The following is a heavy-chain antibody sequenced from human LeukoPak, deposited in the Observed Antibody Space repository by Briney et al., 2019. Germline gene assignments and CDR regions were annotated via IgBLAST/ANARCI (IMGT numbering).Heavy chain of an antibody. CDR2: LSSSGATT. V-gene: IGHV3-23*01. D-gene: IGHD3-3*01. CDR3: ARDLECFGRYFDY. Sequence: GGSLRLSCEASGFTFSSYAMTWVRQAPGQGLEWVSNLSSSGATTYYPDSVKGRFTISRDNSKNTVYLQMNSLRAEDTAVYYCARDLECFGRYFDYWGQGTLVTVSS. CDR1: GFTFSSYA. J-gene: IGHJ4*02.